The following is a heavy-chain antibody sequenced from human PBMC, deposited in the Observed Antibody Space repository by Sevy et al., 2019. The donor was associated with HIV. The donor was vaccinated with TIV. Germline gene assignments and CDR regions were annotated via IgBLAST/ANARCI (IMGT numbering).Heavy chain of an antibody. CDR1: GGTFSSYA. D-gene: IGHD3-10*01. V-gene: IGHV1-69*06. CDR2: MIPIFGTA. CDR3: ARTTYYYGSGSSGYYFDY. Sequence: ASVKVSCKASGGTFSSYAISWVRQAPGQGLEWMGGMIPIFGTANYAQKFQGRVTITADKSTSTAYMELSSLRSEDTAVYYCARTTYYYGSGSSGYYFDYWGQGTLVTVSS. J-gene: IGHJ4*02.